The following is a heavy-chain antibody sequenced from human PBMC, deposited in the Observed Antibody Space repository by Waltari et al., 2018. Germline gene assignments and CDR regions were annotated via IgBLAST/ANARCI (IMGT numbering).Heavy chain of an antibody. Sequence: QLQLQESGPGLVKPSETLSLTCSVSGDSIISTYYYWGWIRQPPGKGLEWIGSIYYSRETFYSPSLSSRVTISVDTSKNQFSLKLTSVTAADTALYYCARVTSEFRSPYFYFDLWGRGTLVTVSA. V-gene: IGHV4-39*07. CDR3: ARVTSEFRSPYFYFDL. CDR1: GDSIISTYYY. CDR2: IYYSRET. J-gene: IGHJ2*01.